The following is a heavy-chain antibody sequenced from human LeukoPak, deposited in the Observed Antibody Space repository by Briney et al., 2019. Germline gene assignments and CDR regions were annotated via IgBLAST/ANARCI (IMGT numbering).Heavy chain of an antibody. CDR1: GFTFDDYA. Sequence: PGGSLRLSCAASGFTFDDYAMHWVRQAPGKGLEWVSGISWNSGSIGYADSVKGRFTISRDNAKNSLYLQMNSLRAEDTALYYCAGGFGEDIMAFDYWGQGTLVTVSS. CDR3: AGGFGEDIMAFDY. V-gene: IGHV3-9*01. J-gene: IGHJ4*02. CDR2: ISWNSGSI. D-gene: IGHD3-10*01.